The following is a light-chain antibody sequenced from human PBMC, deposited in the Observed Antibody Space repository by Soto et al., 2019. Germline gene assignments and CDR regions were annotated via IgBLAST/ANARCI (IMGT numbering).Light chain of an antibody. CDR3: SSYINTNTLV. CDR2: GNF. Sequence: QSVLTQPPSVSGAPGQRVTISCTGSSSNIGAGYDVHWYQQLPGTAPKLLIYGNFNRPSGVPDRFSGSKSGTSASLAITGLQAADEADYYCSSYINTNTLVFAGGTKLTVL. V-gene: IGLV1-40*01. CDR1: SSNIGAGYD. J-gene: IGLJ2*01.